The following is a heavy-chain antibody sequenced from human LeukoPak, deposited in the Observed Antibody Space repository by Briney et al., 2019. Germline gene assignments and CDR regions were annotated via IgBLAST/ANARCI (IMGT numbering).Heavy chain of an antibody. CDR3: ARHMVPAYCSSTSCYEVS. D-gene: IGHD2-2*01. Sequence: SETLSLTCTVSGGSISSSSYYWGWIRQPPGKGLEWIGSTYYSGSTYYNPSLKSRVTISVDTSKNQFSLKLSSVTAADTAVYYCARHMVPAYCSSTSCYEVSWGQGTLVTVSS. J-gene: IGHJ4*02. CDR2: TYYSGST. CDR1: GGSISSSSYY. V-gene: IGHV4-39*01.